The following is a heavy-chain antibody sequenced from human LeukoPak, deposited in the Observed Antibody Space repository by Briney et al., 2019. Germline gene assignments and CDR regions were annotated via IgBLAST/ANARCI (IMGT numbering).Heavy chain of an antibody. J-gene: IGHJ6*03. Sequence: GGSLRLSCAASGFTFSGYGMHRVRQAPGKGLEWVALISYDGSNKYYADSVKGRFTISRDNSKNTLYLQMNSLRAEDTAVYYCASSARSYGYYYYYYMDVWGKGTTVTVSS. CDR2: ISYDGSNK. V-gene: IGHV3-30*12. CDR3: ASSARSYGYYYYYYMDV. CDR1: GFTFSGYG. D-gene: IGHD5-18*01.